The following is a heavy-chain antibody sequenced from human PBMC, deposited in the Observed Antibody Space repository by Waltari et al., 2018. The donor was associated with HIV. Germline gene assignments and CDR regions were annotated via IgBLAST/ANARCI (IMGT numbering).Heavy chain of an antibody. CDR3: ASLYNYVWGSPPPFDY. CDR2: INSDGSST. Sequence: VQLVESGGGLVQPGGSLRLACAASGFTFSSYWMHWVRQAPGKGLVWVSRINSDGSSTNYADSVKCRFTISRDNAKNTVYLQMNSLRAEDTALYYCASLYNYVWGSPPPFDYWGQGTLVTVSS. CDR1: GFTFSSYW. V-gene: IGHV3-74*01. J-gene: IGHJ4*02. D-gene: IGHD3-16*01.